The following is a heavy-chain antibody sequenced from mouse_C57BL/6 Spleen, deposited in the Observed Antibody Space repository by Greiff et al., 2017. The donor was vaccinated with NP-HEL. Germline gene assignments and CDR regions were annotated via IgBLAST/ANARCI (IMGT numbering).Heavy chain of an antibody. V-gene: IGHV1-26*01. CDR2: INPNNGGT. Sequence: EVQLHQSGPELVKPGASVKISCKASGYTFTDYYMNWVKQSHGKSLEWIGDINPNNGGTSYNQKFKGKATLTVDKSSSTAYMELRSLTSEDSAVYYCARLATTVEGGYFDVWGTGTTVTVSS. CDR1: GYTFTDYY. J-gene: IGHJ1*03. D-gene: IGHD1-1*01. CDR3: ARLATTVEGGYFDV.